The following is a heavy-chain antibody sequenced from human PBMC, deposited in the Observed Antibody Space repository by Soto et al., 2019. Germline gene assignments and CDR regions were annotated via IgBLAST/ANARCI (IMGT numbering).Heavy chain of an antibody. CDR1: GFTFSGYS. V-gene: IGHV3-21*01. Sequence: GGSLRLSCAASGFTFSGYSMNWVRQAPGKGLEWVSSISSSSSYIYYADSVKGRFTISRDNAKNSLYLQMNSLRAEDTAVYYCARVPSGYSGYDSHYFDYWGQGTLVTVSS. D-gene: IGHD5-12*01. J-gene: IGHJ4*02. CDR2: ISSSSSYI. CDR3: ARVPSGYSGYDSHYFDY.